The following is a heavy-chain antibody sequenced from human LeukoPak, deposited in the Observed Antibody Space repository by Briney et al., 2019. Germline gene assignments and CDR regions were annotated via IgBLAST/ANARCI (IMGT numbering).Heavy chain of an antibody. CDR3: ARRFSGWSSHWFDP. CDR1: TFTFSTFD. V-gene: IGHV3-48*03. J-gene: IGHJ5*02. CDR2: ISSSGSTV. D-gene: IGHD6-19*01. Sequence: PGGSLRLSCEASTFTFSTFDMNWVRQAPGKGLEWVSYISSSGSTVYYADSVKGRFTISRDNTKKSLYLQMYSLRAEDTAIYYCARRFSGWSSHWFDPWGQGTLVTVSS.